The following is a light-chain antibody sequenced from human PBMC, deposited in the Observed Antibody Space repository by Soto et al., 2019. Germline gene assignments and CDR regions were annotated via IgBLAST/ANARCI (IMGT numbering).Light chain of an antibody. J-gene: IGLJ1*01. CDR2: RNN. CDR1: SSNIESNT. V-gene: IGLV1-44*01. Sequence: QPVLTQPPSTSGTPGQRVTISCSGSSSNIESNTVNWYQQIPGTAPKLLIYRNNQRPSGVPDRFSGSKSGTSASLAISGLQSEDEADYYCAAWDDSLNGRVFGTGTKVTVL. CDR3: AAWDDSLNGRV.